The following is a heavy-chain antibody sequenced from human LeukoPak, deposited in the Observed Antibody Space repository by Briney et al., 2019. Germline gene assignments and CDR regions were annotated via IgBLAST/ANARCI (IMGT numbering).Heavy chain of an antibody. Sequence: ASVKVSCKASGYTFPSYYIHWVRQAPGHGLEWLGISNPSGDSTSYAQKFQGRVTMTRDTSTSTVYMDLSSLRSEDTAVYYCARWTTTFLDYWGQGTLVTVSS. V-gene: IGHV1-46*01. CDR3: ARWTTTFLDY. J-gene: IGHJ4*02. D-gene: IGHD1-1*01. CDR1: GYTFPSYY. CDR2: SNPSGDST.